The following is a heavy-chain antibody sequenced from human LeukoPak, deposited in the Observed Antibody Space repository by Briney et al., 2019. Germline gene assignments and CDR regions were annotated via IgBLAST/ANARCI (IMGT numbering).Heavy chain of an antibody. J-gene: IGHJ3*02. D-gene: IGHD2-2*01. CDR1: GGSVGTYY. CDR3: ARPSIPSAAASALDI. Sequence: SETLSLTCSVSGGSVGTYYWTWIRQPPGKGLEWIGYIYYTGSTNYNPSLKSRATMSVDTSKNQVSLKMTSVTVADTAVYYCARPSIPSAAASALDIWGQGTMVTVSS. CDR2: IYYTGST. V-gene: IGHV4-59*08.